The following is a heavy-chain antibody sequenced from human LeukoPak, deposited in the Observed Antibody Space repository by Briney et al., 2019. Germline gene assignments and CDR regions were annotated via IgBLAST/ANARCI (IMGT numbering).Heavy chain of an antibody. CDR1: GGSFSGYY. V-gene: IGHV4-34*01. CDR3: ARRIAVAGRHYMDV. Sequence: SETLSLTCAVYGGSFSGYYWSWIRQPPGKGLEWIGEINHSGSTNYNPSLKSRVTISVDTSKNQFSLKLSSVTAADTAVYYCARRIAVAGRHYMDVWGKGTTVTVSS. J-gene: IGHJ6*03. CDR2: INHSGST. D-gene: IGHD6-19*01.